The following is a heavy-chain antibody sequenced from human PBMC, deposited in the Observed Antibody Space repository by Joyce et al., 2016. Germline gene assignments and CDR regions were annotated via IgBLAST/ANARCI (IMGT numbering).Heavy chain of an antibody. CDR3: ARVPRGHPNWFDP. J-gene: IGHJ5*02. D-gene: IGHD3-10*01. Sequence: QLQLQESGPGLVKPSETLSLTCTVSGASISSSSYYWGWIRQAPGKGLEWIGSIYYRGSTYYNPSLKSRVTISVDTSKNQFSLKLSSVTAADTAVYYCARVPRGHPNWFDPWGQGTLVTVSS. V-gene: IGHV4-39*07. CDR1: GASISSSSYY. CDR2: IYYRGST.